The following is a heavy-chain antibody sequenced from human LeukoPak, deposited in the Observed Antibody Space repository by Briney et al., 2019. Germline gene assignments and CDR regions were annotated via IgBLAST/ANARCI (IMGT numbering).Heavy chain of an antibody. V-gene: IGHV1-18*01. J-gene: IGHJ6*03. D-gene: IGHD6-13*01. CDR3: ARVPSFSSSWGGYYYYYMDV. Sequence: GASVKVSCKASGYTFTTYGISWVRQAPGQRLEWMGWISAYNGNTNYAQKLQGRVTMTTDTSTSTAYMELRSLRSDDTAVYYCARVPSFSSSWGGYYYYYMDVWGKGTTVTVSS. CDR2: ISAYNGNT. CDR1: GYTFTTYG.